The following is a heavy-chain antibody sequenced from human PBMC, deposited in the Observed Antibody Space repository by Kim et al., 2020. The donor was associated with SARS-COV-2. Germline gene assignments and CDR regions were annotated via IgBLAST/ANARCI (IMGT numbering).Heavy chain of an antibody. CDR3: ARDRPLFYGDTEGDFDY. D-gene: IGHD4-17*01. J-gene: IGHJ4*02. V-gene: IGHV3-33*05. CDR2: ISYDGSNK. Sequence: GGSLRLSCAASGFTFSSYGMHWVRQAPGKGLEWVAVISYDGSNKYYADSVKGRFTISRDNSKNTLYLQMNSLRAEDTAVYYCARDRPLFYGDTEGDFDYWGQGTLVTVSS. CDR1: GFTFSSYG.